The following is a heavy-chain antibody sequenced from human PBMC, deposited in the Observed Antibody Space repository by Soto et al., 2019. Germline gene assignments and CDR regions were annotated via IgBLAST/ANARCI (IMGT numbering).Heavy chain of an antibody. Sequence: QVQVVESGGGVVQAGRSLRLSCEVSGFTFSRYGMHWVRQAPGKGLEWVASIWYDGSNKNYGDSVKGRFTVSRDDLKNTVYLPMKGLRGEGTGVYYCGGDIEFVDIVSKIVPPYSFSAMGVWGPGTTVTVSS. CDR3: GGDIEFVDIVSKIVPPYSFSAMGV. V-gene: IGHV3-33*01. D-gene: IGHD5-12*01. J-gene: IGHJ6*02. CDR1: GFTFSRYG. CDR2: IWYDGSNK.